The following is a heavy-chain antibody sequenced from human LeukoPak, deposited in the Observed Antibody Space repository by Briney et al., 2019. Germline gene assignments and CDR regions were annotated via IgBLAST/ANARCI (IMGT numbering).Heavy chain of an antibody. Sequence: PGRSLRLSCAASGFTFSSYAMHWVRQAPGKGLEGVAVISYDGSNKYYADSVKGRFTISRDNSKNTLYLQMNSLRAEDTAVYYCARDCSSTSCYGWFAFDIWGQGTMVTVSS. D-gene: IGHD2-2*01. CDR2: ISYDGSNK. CDR3: ARDCSSTSCYGWFAFDI. CDR1: GFTFSSYA. V-gene: IGHV3-30*01. J-gene: IGHJ3*02.